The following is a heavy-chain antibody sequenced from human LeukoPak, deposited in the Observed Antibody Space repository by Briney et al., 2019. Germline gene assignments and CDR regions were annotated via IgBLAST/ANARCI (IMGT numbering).Heavy chain of an antibody. D-gene: IGHD6-19*01. CDR2: LSGSTGSP. J-gene: IGHJ4*02. Sequence: GGSLRHSRAASGLTHSSYAMRCLRPPPGGTLVYVSALSGSTGSPYYPAPVKGRFTISRDNAKSTLYLQMNSLRAEDTAVYYCAKDDHGGSGWRDYFDFWGQGTLVPVSS. CDR3: AKDDHGGSGWRDYFDF. V-gene: IGHV3-23*01. CDR1: GLTHSSYA.